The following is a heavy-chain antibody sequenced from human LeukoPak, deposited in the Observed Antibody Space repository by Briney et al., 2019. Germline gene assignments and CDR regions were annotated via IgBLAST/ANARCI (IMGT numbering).Heavy chain of an antibody. CDR1: GFTFSSYW. Sequence: GGPLRLSCAASGFTFSSYWMSWVRQAPGKGLEWVANIKQDGSEKYYVDSVKGRFTISRDNAKNSLYLQMNSLRAEDTAVYYCARDRWIQLWKPFDYWGQGTLVTVSS. V-gene: IGHV3-7*01. D-gene: IGHD5-18*01. CDR2: IKQDGSEK. CDR3: ARDRWIQLWKPFDY. J-gene: IGHJ4*02.